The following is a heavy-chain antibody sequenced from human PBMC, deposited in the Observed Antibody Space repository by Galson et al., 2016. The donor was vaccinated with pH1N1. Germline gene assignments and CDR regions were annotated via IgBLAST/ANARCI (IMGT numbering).Heavy chain of an antibody. CDR3: ARDSEYSGHEGFH. Sequence: SLRLSCAASGFTFTSYAMHWVRQAPGKGLEWVAVILYDGTNEYYADSVKGRFTISRDKTQSTVYLQMNSLRTEDTEVYYCARDSEYSGHEGFHWAQGTLVIVSS. CDR1: GFTFTSYA. V-gene: IGHV3-30*04. D-gene: IGHD5-12*01. CDR2: ILYDGTNE. J-gene: IGHJ4*02.